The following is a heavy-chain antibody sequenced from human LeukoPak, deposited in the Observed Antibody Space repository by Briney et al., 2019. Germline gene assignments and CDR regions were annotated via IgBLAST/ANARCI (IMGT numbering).Heavy chain of an antibody. CDR2: ISSSSSYT. V-gene: IGHV3-11*06. Sequence: GGSLRLSCAASGFTFGDYYMSWIRQAPGKGLEWVSYISSSSSYTNYADSVKGRFTISRDNAKNSLYLQMNSLRAEDTAVYYCARDEGFGELLYGMDVWGKGTTVTVSS. J-gene: IGHJ6*04. CDR3: ARDEGFGELLYGMDV. D-gene: IGHD3-10*01. CDR1: GFTFGDYY.